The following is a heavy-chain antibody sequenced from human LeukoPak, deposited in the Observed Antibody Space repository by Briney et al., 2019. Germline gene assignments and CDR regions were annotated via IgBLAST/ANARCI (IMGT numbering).Heavy chain of an antibody. CDR2: IYYSGST. V-gene: IGHV4-59*01. CDR1: GGSISSYY. Sequence: SETLSLTCTVSGGSISSYYWSWIRQPPGKGLECIGYIYYSGSTNYNPSLKSRVTISVDTSKNQFSLKLSSVTAADTAVYYCARSMGDRAGLLLYYFDYWGQGALVTVSS. D-gene: IGHD2-21*02. CDR3: ARSMGDRAGLLLYYFDY. J-gene: IGHJ4*02.